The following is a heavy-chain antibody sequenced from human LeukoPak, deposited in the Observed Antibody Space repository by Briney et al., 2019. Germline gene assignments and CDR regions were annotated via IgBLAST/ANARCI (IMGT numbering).Heavy chain of an antibody. J-gene: IGHJ1*01. Sequence: GASVKVSCKASGYTFTSYGISWVRQAPRQGLEWMGWISPYNGDTNYAQKLQGRVTLTTDTSTSTAYTELRSLTSDDTAVYYCARMPYDSSGYYKHWGQGTLVTVSS. CDR3: ARMPYDSSGYYKH. V-gene: IGHV1-18*01. CDR2: ISPYNGDT. D-gene: IGHD3-22*01. CDR1: GYTFTSYG.